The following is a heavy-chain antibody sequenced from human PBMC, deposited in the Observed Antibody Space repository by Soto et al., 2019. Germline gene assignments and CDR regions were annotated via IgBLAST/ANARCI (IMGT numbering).Heavy chain of an antibody. CDR2: ISSNGVGT. V-gene: IGHV3-64*01. Sequence: EVQLAESGGGLAQPGGSLRLSCAASGFTLSDYDMDWVRQAAGKGLEYVSGISSNGVGTYYANSVQGRFTISRDNSKNTVYLQMGSLRTEDMAVYYCARRARPDFYYMDVWGKGTTVTVSS. J-gene: IGHJ6*03. CDR1: GFTLSDYD. CDR3: ARRARPDFYYMDV. D-gene: IGHD6-6*01.